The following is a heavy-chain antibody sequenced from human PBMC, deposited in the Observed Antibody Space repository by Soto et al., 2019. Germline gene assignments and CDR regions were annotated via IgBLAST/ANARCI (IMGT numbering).Heavy chain of an antibody. CDR1: GGSFSGYY. V-gene: IGHV4-34*01. D-gene: IGHD6-6*01. J-gene: IGHJ4*02. CDR3: ARGSRQLGDEGFDY. CDR2: INHSGST. Sequence: SETLSLTCAVYGGSFSGYYWSWIRQPPGKGLEWIGEINHSGSTNYNPSLKSRVTISVDTPKNQFSLKLSSVTAADTAVYYCARGSRQLGDEGFDYWGQGTLVTVSS.